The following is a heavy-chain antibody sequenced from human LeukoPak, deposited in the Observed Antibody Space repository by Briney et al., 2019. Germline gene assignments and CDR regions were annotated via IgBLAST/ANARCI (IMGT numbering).Heavy chain of an antibody. J-gene: IGHJ4*02. CDR2: IKRKSDGETT. CDR3: STEGTGVARYCSSSTCPRWVAYFDS. D-gene: IGHD2-2*01. CDR1: GFTFSNAW. Sequence: GGSLRLSCAVSGFTFSNAWMSWVRQAPGKGLEWVGRIKRKSDGETTDYAAPVKGRFTISRDDAKNTLYLQMNSLQTEDTAVYYCSTEGTGVARYCSSSTCPRWVAYFDSWGQGILVTVSS. V-gene: IGHV3-15*01.